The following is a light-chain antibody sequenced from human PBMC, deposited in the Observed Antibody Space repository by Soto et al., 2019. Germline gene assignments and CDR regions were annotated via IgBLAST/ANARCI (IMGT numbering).Light chain of an antibody. CDR3: QSYDSSLSGVV. V-gene: IGLV1-40*01. J-gene: IGLJ1*01. CDR1: SSKIEAGYD. CDR2: GNS. Sequence: QSVLTQPPSVSGAPGQRVTISCTGSSSKIEAGYDVHWYQQLPGTAPKLLSYGNSNRPAGVPDRFSGSKSGTSASLAITGLQAEDEADYYCQSYDSSLSGVVFGTGTKVTVL.